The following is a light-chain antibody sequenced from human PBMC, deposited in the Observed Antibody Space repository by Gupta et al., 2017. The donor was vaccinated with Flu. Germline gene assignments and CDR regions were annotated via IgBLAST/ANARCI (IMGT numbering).Light chain of an antibody. J-gene: IGKJ2*01. V-gene: IGKV1-39*01. Sequence: DIQMTQSPSSLSASVGDRVTITCRASQRISTYLNWYQQKPGKAPIFLIYDASRWQSGVPSRFSGSGSGTDFTLSISRLQPEDFATYYCQQRDSTPNAFGQGTELEIK. CDR2: DAS. CDR3: QQRDSTPNA. CDR1: QRISTY.